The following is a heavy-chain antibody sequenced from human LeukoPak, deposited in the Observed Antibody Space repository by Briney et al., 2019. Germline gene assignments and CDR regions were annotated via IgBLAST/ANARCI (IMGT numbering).Heavy chain of an antibody. CDR3: ARHDSGWYWFDP. Sequence: SETLSLTCTVSGYSISSGYYWGWIRQPPGKGLEWIGSIYYSGSTYYNPSLKSRVTISVDTSKNQFSLKLSSVTAADTAVYYCARHDSGWYWFDPWGQGTLVTVSS. D-gene: IGHD6-19*01. CDR2: IYYSGST. V-gene: IGHV4-38-2*02. J-gene: IGHJ5*02. CDR1: GYSISSGYY.